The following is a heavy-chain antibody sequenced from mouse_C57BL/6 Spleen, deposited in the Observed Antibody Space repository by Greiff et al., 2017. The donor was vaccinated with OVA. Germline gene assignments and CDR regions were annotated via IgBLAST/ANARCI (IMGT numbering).Heavy chain of an antibody. CDR1: GFNIKDDY. V-gene: IGHV14-4*01. CDR2: IDPENGDT. CDR3: TTRGNGYFDV. J-gene: IGHJ1*03. Sequence: EVQLQQSGAELVRPGASVKLSCTASGFNIKDDYMHWVKQRPEQGLEWIGWIDPENGDTEYASKFQGKATITADTSSNTAYLQLSSLTSEDTAVYYCTTRGNGYFDVWGKGTTVTVSS.